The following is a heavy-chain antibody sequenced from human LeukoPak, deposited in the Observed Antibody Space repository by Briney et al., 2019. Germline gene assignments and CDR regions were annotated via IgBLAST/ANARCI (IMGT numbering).Heavy chain of an antibody. J-gene: IGHJ4*02. V-gene: IGHV4-59*01. Sequence: PSETLSLTCTVSSGSISSYYWSWIRQPPGKGLEWIGYIYYSGSTNYNPSLKSRVTISVDTSKNQFSLKLSSVTAADTAVYYCARSEMATIRGFDYWGQGTLVTVSS. D-gene: IGHD5-24*01. CDR1: SGSISSYY. CDR2: IYYSGST. CDR3: ARSEMATIRGFDY.